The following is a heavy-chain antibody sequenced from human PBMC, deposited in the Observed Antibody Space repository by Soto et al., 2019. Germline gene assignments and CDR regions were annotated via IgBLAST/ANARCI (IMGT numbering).Heavy chain of an antibody. CDR1: GFSLSTSGMC. Sequence: GSGPTVVNHTQTLTLTCTFCGFSLSTSGMCVSWIRQPPGKALEWLARIDWDDDKYYSTSLKTRLTISKDTSKNQVVLTMTNMDPVDTATYYCARIPAYYDILTGYWANYGMDVWGQGTTVTVSS. V-gene: IGHV2-70*11. CDR2: IDWDDDK. CDR3: ARIPAYYDILTGYWANYGMDV. D-gene: IGHD3-9*01. J-gene: IGHJ6*02.